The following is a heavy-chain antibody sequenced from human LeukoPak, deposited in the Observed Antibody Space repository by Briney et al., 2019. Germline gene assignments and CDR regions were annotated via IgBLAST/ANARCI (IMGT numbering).Heavy chain of an antibody. J-gene: IGHJ1*01. V-gene: IGHV3-21*01. CDR2: ISGDLRYI. D-gene: IGHD2/OR15-2a*01. Sequence: KSGGSLRLSCAASGFTFSNYAMTWVRQAPGKGLEWVSSISGDLRYISYADSVKGRFTISRDNAKTSVFLQMNSLRAEDTAVYYCTKTDGLKYFFPHWGQGTLVTVSS. CDR1: GFTFSNYA. CDR3: TKTDGLKYFFPH.